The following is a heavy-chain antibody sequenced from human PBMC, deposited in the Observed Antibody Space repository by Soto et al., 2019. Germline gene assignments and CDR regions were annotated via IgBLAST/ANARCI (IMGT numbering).Heavy chain of an antibody. J-gene: IGHJ4*02. CDR1: GFTFDDYA. Sequence: ESGGGLVQPGRSLRLSCAASGFTFDDYAMHWVRRVPGKGLEWVSSISWNSNIIGYADSVEGRFTISRDNAKNSLYLQMNSLRPEDTAFYHCAKGGPDAFCSGGRCYFDYWGQGILVTVSS. CDR2: ISWNSNII. V-gene: IGHV3-9*01. D-gene: IGHD2-15*01. CDR3: AKGGPDAFCSGGRCYFDY.